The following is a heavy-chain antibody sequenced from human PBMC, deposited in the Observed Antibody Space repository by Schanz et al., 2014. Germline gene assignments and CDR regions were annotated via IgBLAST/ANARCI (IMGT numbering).Heavy chain of an antibody. CDR3: ARVGRNSYGFTSRCDA. J-gene: IGHJ5*02. V-gene: IGHV4-59*13. D-gene: IGHD3-16*01. CDR2: IAYSGST. CDR1: GSDIRGFH. Sequence: QVQLQESGPGQVRPSETLSLTCTVSGSDIRGFHWSWIRQSPVKGLEWIGYIAYSGSTSYNPALQGRVTSSLDTSQSQFSLRLSSVSSADTAMYYGARVGRNSYGFTSRCDAWGQGTLVAVSS.